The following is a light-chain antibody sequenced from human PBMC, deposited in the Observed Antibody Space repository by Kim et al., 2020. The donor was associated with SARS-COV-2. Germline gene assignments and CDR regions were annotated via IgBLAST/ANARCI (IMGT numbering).Light chain of an antibody. V-gene: IGKV4-1*01. J-gene: IGKJ1*01. Sequence: ATINCKSSQSVLYSSNNKNYLAWYQQKPGQPPKLLIYWASTRESGVPDRFSGSGSGTDFTLTISSLQAEDVAVYYCQQYYSTPWAFGQGTKVDIK. CDR3: QQYYSTPWA. CDR1: QSVLYSSNNKNY. CDR2: WAS.